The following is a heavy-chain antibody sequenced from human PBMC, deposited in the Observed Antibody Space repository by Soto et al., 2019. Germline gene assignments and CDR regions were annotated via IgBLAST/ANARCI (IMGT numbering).Heavy chain of an antibody. J-gene: IGHJ1*01. V-gene: IGHV1-69*01. CDR2: IIPIFGTA. D-gene: IGHD3-22*01. CDR1: GGTFSSYA. CDR3: ARDRYYYDSSGRGSAEYFQH. Sequence: QVQLVQSGAEVKKPGSSVKVSCKASGGTFSSYAISWVRQAPGQGLEWIGGIIPIFGTANYAQKFQGRVTITADESTSTAYMELSSLRSEDTAVYYCARDRYYYDSSGRGSAEYFQHWGQGTLVTVSS.